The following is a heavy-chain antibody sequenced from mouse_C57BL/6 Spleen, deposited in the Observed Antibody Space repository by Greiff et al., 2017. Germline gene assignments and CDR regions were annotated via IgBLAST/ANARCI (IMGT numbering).Heavy chain of an antibody. CDR1: GYTFTSYW. J-gene: IGHJ4*01. Sequence: QVQLQQPGAELVKPGASVKMSCKASGYTFTSYWITWVKQRPGQGLEWIGDIYPGSGSTNYNEKFKSKATLTVDTSSSTAYMQLSSLTSEDSAVYYCARIQAYYSKRYAMDYWGQGTSVTVSS. D-gene: IGHD2-5*01. V-gene: IGHV1-55*01. CDR3: ARIQAYYSKRYAMDY. CDR2: IYPGSGST.